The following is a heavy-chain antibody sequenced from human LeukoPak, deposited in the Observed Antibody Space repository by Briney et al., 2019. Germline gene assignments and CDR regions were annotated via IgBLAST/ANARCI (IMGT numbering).Heavy chain of an antibody. CDR1: GFTFSSYS. D-gene: IGHD3-10*01. CDR2: ISSSSSYI. V-gene: IGHV3-21*01. J-gene: IGHJ3*02. CDR3: ARSGSLLWAFDI. Sequence: PGGSLRLSCAASGFTFSSYSMNWVRQAPGKGLEWVSSISSSSSYIYYADSVKGRFTISKDNAKNSLYLQMNSLRAEDTAVYYCARSGSLLWAFDIWGQGTMVTVSS.